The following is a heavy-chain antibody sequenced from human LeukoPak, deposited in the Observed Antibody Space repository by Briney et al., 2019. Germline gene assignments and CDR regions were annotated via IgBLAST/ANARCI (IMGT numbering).Heavy chain of an antibody. D-gene: IGHD3-22*01. CDR3: ASDSSGALFDY. CDR1: GFTFSSYA. CDR2: ISGSGGST. V-gene: IGHV3-23*01. J-gene: IGHJ4*02. Sequence: GGSLRLSCAASGFTFSSYAMCWVRQAPGKGLEWVSAISGSGGSTYYADSVKGRFTISRDNAKNSLYLQMNSLRAEDTAVYYCASDSSGALFDYWGQGTLVTVSS.